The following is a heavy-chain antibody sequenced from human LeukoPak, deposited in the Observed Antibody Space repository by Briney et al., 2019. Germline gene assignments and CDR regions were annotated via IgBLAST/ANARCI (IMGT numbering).Heavy chain of an antibody. J-gene: IGHJ4*02. Sequence: IYPGDSDTRYSPSFQGQVTISADKSISTAYLQWSSLKASDTAMYYCARPRYSGSSIAIDYWGQGTLVTVPS. V-gene: IGHV5-51*01. CDR2: IYPGDSDT. CDR3: ARPRYSGSSIAIDY. D-gene: IGHD1-26*01.